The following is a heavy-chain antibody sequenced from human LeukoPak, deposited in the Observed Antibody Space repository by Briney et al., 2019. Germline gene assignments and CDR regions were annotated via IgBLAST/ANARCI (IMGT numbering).Heavy chain of an antibody. Sequence: SETLSLTCTVSGGSISSGGYYWSWIRQHPGKGLEWIGYIYYSGSTYYNPSLKSRVTISVDTSKNQFSLKLSSVTAADTAGYYWGKKPFFMTSVTPGLFHPGGKGTL. CDR1: GGSISSGGYY. CDR2: IYYSGST. D-gene: IGHD4-17*01. V-gene: IGHV4-31*03. CDR3: GKKPFFMTSVTPGLFHP. J-gene: IGHJ5*02.